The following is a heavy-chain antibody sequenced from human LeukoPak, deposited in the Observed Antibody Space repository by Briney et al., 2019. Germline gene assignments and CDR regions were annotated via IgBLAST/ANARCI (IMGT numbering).Heavy chain of an antibody. CDR3: ARGPTVGITFGGVIVIDFDY. D-gene: IGHD3-16*02. CDR2: MNPNSGNT. Sequence: ASVKVSCKASGYTFTSYDINWVRQATGQGLEWMGWMNPNSGNTGYAQKFQGRVTMTRNTSISTAYMELSSLRSEDTAVYYCARGPTVGITFGGVIVIDFDYWGQGTLVTVSS. CDR1: GYTFTSYD. J-gene: IGHJ4*02. V-gene: IGHV1-8*01.